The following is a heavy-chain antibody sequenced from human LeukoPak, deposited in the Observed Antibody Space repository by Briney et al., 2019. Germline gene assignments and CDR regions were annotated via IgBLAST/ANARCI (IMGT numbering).Heavy chain of an antibody. D-gene: IGHD3-10*01. CDR2: INHSGST. Sequence: SETLSLTCAVYGGSFSGYYWSWIRQPPGKGLEWIGEINHSGSTNYNPSLKSRATISVDTSKNQFSLKLSSVTAADTAIYYCAKSDYYGASDYWGQGTLVTVSS. CDR3: AKSDYYGASDY. CDR1: GGSFSGYY. V-gene: IGHV4-34*01. J-gene: IGHJ4*02.